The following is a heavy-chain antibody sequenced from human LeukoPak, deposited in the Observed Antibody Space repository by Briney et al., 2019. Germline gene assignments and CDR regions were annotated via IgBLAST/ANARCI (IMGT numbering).Heavy chain of an antibody. J-gene: IGHJ6*02. D-gene: IGHD6-13*01. CDR1: GGSFSGYY. Sequence: SETLSLTCAVYGGSFSGYYWSWIRQPPGKGLEWIGEINHSGSTNYNPSLKSRVTISVDTSKNQFSLKLSSVTAADTAVYYCARGRQQHLYYYYYGMDVWGQGTTVTVSS. CDR3: ARGRQQHLYYYYYGMDV. CDR2: INHSGST. V-gene: IGHV4-34*01.